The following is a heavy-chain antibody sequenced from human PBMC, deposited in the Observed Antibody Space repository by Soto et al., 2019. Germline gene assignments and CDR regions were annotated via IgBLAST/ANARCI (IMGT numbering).Heavy chain of an antibody. V-gene: IGHV3-30*18. D-gene: IGHD1-7*01. CDR1: GFTFSSYG. CDR3: AKDLSSGTGTTFDY. J-gene: IGHJ4*02. CDR2: ISYDGSNK. Sequence: GSLRLSCAASGFTFSSYGMHWVRQAPGKGLEWVAVISYDGSNKYYADSVKGRFTIYRDNSKNTLYLQMNSLRAEDTAVYYCAKDLSSGTGTTFDYWGQGTLVTVSS.